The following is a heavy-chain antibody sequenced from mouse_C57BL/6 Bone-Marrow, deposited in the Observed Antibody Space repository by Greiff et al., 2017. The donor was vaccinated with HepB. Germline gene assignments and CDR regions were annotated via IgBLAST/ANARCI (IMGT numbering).Heavy chain of an antibody. CDR2: IDPSDSET. J-gene: IGHJ2*01. CDR3: ASETAQDDY. CDR1: GYTFTSYW. Sequence: VQLQQPGAELVRPGSSVKLSCKASGYTFTSYWMHWVKQRPIQGLEWIGNIDPSDSETHYNQKFKDKATLTVDKSSSTAYMQLSGLTSEDSSVYFCASETAQDDYWGQGTTLTVSS. D-gene: IGHD3-2*02. V-gene: IGHV1-52*01.